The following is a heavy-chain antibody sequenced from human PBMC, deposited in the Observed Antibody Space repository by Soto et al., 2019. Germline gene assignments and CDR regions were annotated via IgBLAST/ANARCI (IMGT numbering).Heavy chain of an antibody. J-gene: IGHJ5*02. V-gene: IGHV4-31*03. Sequence: PSYTLSLTCTVSGGSISSGGYYWSWIRQHPGKGLEWIGYIYYSGSTYYNPSLKSRVTISVDTSKNQFSLKLSSVTAADTAVYYCARAIRYYDGSVSDSPNWVDPWVQGNLVAVSS. CDR1: GGSISSGGYY. D-gene: IGHD3-10*01. CDR3: ARAIRYYDGSVSDSPNWVDP. CDR2: IYYSGST.